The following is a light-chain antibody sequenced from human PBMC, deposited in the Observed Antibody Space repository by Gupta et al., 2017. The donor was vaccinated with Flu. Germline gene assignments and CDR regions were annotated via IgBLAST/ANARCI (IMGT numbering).Light chain of an antibody. V-gene: IGLV2-23*01. CDR3: CSYAGSSTWV. Sequence: SLTNSCTGTSSDVGGYFFVSWYQHHSVKAHKVMIFEANEWTSGVSHRFSGSKSGNTASLTISGLQAEDEADYFCCSYAGSSTWVFGTGTKVTVL. CDR1: SSDVGGYFF. CDR2: EAN. J-gene: IGLJ1*01.